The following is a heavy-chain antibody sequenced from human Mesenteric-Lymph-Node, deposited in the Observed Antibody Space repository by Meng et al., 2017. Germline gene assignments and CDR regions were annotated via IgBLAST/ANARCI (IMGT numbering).Heavy chain of an antibody. D-gene: IGHD2-8*01. CDR3: ARNGAFSADQ. J-gene: IGHJ4*02. CDR2: VHYSEGT. Sequence: QVQLPDSGRGRVTPPGTLSLSCAVAGVSISSGYWWSWVRQPPGKVLEWIGEVHYSEGTNYNPSLKSRVTISVDKSNNQYSLRLTSVTAADTAIYYCARNGAFSADQWGQGTLVTVSS. CDR1: GVSISSGYW. V-gene: IGHV4-4*03.